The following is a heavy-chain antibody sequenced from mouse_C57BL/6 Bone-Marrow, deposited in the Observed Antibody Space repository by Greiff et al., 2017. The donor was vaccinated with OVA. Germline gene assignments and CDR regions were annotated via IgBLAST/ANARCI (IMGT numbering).Heavy chain of an antibody. CDR3: ARVAITTVVEDAMDY. J-gene: IGHJ4*01. V-gene: IGHV1-53*01. Sequence: QVQLQQSGTELVKPGASVKLSCKASGYTFTSYWMHWVKQRPGQGLEWIGNINPSNGGTNYNEKFKSKATLTVDKSSSTAYMQLSSLTSEDSAVYYCARVAITTVVEDAMDYWGQGTSVTVSS. D-gene: IGHD1-1*01. CDR1: GYTFTSYW. CDR2: INPSNGGT.